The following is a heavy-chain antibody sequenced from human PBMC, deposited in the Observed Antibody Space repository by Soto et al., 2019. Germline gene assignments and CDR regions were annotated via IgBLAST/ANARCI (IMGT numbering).Heavy chain of an antibody. CDR1: GFTFSDYY. D-gene: IGHD3-22*01. J-gene: IGHJ4*02. CDR3: ARMYYYDSSGYKDY. CDR2: ISSSSSYT. Sequence: QVRLVESGGGLVKPGGSLRLSCAASGFTFSDYYMSWIRQAPGKGLEWVSYISSSSSYTNYADSVKGRFTISRDNAKNSLYLQMNSLRAEDTAVYYCARMYYYDSSGYKDYWGQGTLVTVSS. V-gene: IGHV3-11*06.